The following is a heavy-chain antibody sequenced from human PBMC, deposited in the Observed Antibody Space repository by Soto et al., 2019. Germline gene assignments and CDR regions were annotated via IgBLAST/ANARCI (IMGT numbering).Heavy chain of an antibody. CDR3: ALTEVVTYGGTWFDP. CDR2: IYYSGST. Sequence: QVQLQESGPGLVKPSQTLSLTCTVSGGSISSGGYYWSWIRQHPGKGLEWIGYIYYSGSTYYNPSLKGRVTISVDTSKDQFALKLSSVTAADTAVYYCALTEVVTYGGTWFDPWGQGTLVTVSS. J-gene: IGHJ5*02. D-gene: IGHD2-21*02. CDR1: GGSISSGGYY. V-gene: IGHV4-31*03.